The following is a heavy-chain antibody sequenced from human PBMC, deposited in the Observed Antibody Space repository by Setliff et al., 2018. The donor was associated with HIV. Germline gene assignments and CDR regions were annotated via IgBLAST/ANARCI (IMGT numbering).Heavy chain of an antibody. J-gene: IGHJ1*01. D-gene: IGHD3-22*01. V-gene: IGHV4-31*03. CDR1: GGSISSGGYY. CDR3: AREDYHYDDSSRIFHH. Sequence: KPSETLSLTCTVSGGSISSGGYYWSWIRQHPGQGLEWVGYIYYSGSTYYNPSLKSRVTISVDTAKDQFSLNLTSVTAADTAVYYCAREDYHYDDSSRIFHHWGQGTLVTVSS. CDR2: IYYSGST.